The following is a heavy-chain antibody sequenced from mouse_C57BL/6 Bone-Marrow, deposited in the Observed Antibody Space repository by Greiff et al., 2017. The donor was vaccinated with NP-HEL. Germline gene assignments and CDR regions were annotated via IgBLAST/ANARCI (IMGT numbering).Heavy chain of an antibody. V-gene: IGHV1-20*01. D-gene: IGHD2-2*01. CDR1: GYSFTGYF. CDR3: ATLWLRRGFAY. Sequence: VQLQHSGPELVKPGDSVKISCKASGYSFTGYFMNWVMQSHGKSLEWIGRINPYNGDTFYNQKFKGKATLTVDKSSSTAHMELRSLTSEDSAVYYCATLWLRRGFAYWGQGTLVTVSA. J-gene: IGHJ3*01. CDR2: INPYNGDT.